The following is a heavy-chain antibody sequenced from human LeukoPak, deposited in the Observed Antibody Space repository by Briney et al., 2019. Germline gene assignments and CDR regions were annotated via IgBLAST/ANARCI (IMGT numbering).Heavy chain of an antibody. V-gene: IGHV3-23*01. Sequence: GGSLRLSCAASGFTFSSYAMSWVRHAPGKGLELVSVISGGGGSTYYADSVKGRFTISSDSSKNTLYLQMNSLRAEDTAVYYCAKSGSGNYYDRFDYWGQGTLITVSS. CDR3: AKSGSGNYYDRFDY. CDR2: ISGGGGST. CDR1: GFTFSSYA. D-gene: IGHD3-10*01. J-gene: IGHJ4*02.